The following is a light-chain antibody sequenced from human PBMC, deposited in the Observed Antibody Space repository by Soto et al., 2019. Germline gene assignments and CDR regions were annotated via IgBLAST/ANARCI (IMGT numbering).Light chain of an antibody. V-gene: IGKV3-15*01. CDR2: GAS. CDR1: QSVSTN. J-gene: IGKJ1*01. Sequence: EIVMTQSPATLSVSPGERATLSCRASQSVSTNLAWYQQKPGQAPRLLIYGASIRATGIPARFSGSESGTEFTLTSNSLPHEDVGVYYCQQYNDWWTFGQGTKVEIK. CDR3: QQYNDWWT.